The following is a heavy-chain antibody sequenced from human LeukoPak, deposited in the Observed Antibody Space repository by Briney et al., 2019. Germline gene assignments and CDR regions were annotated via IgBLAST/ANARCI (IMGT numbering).Heavy chain of an antibody. CDR2: INPNSGGT. V-gene: IGHV1-2*02. D-gene: IGHD3-10*01. J-gene: IGHJ4*02. Sequence: GASVKVSCKASGYTVTGYYMHWVRQAPGQGLEWMGWINPNSGGTNYAQKFQGRVTMTRDTSISTTYMELSRLRSDDTAVYYCARQLDYYGSGSYGYWGQGTLVTVSS. CDR1: GYTVTGYY. CDR3: ARQLDYYGSGSYGY.